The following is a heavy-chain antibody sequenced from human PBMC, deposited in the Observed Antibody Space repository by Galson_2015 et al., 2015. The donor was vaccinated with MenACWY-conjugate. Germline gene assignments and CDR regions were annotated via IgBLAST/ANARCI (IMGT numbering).Heavy chain of an antibody. CDR2: INHSGST. D-gene: IGHD3-10*01. V-gene: IGHV4-34*01. CDR1: GGSFSGYY. CDR3: AARGGGSGSYYQRFDY. Sequence: SETLSLTCAVYGGSFSGYYWSWIRQPPGKGLEWIGEINHSGSTNYNPSLKSRVTISVDTSKNQFSLKLSSVTAADTAVYYCAARGGGSGSYYQRFDYWGQGTLVTVSS. J-gene: IGHJ4*02.